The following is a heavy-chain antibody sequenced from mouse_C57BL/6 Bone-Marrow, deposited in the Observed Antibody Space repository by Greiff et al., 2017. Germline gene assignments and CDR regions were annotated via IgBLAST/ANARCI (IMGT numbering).Heavy chain of an antibody. V-gene: IGHV5-6*01. D-gene: IGHD3-2*02. J-gene: IGHJ2*01. Sequence: EVKLVESGGDLVKPGGSLKLSCAASGFTFSSYGMSWVRQTPDKRLEWVATISSGGSYTYYLDSVKGRFTISRDNAKNTLYLQMSSLKSEDTAMYYSARQLRLRDYFDYWGQGTTLTVSS. CDR2: ISSGGSYT. CDR3: ARQLRLRDYFDY. CDR1: GFTFSSYG.